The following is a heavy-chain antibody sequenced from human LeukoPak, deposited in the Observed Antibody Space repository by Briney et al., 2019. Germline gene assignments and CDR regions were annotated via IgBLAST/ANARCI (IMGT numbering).Heavy chain of an antibody. CDR3: ARERSYCGGDCYPADAFDI. D-gene: IGHD2-21*02. Sequence: ASVKVSCKASGYTFTGYYMHWVRQAPGQGLEWMGWINPNSGGTNYAQKFQGWVTMTRDTSISTAYVELSKLRSDDTAVYYCARERSYCGGDCYPADAFDIWGQGTMVTVSS. J-gene: IGHJ3*02. V-gene: IGHV1-2*04. CDR1: GYTFTGYY. CDR2: INPNSGGT.